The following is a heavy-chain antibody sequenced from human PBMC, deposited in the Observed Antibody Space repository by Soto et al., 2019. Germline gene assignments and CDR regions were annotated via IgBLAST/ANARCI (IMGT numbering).Heavy chain of an antibody. D-gene: IGHD4-4*01. V-gene: IGHV2-5*02. CDR1: GFSLNGNGLG. Sequence: SVPTLVNPTQTLTLTCNFSGFSLNGNGLGGGWIRQPPGKALEWLALIYWAGDLRYSPALKSRLTITQDPSKDQVVLTMTNMDPTDSGTYYCAHGCVQLLSTFHYFDSWGQGIRVTVSS. J-gene: IGHJ4*02. CDR3: AHGCVQLLSTFHYFDS. CDR2: IYWAGDL.